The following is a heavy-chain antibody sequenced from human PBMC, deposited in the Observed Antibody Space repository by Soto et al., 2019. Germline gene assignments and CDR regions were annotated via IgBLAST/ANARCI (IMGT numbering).Heavy chain of an antibody. D-gene: IGHD3-10*01. J-gene: IGHJ4*02. CDR3: ARYYGSEYYFDY. V-gene: IGHV4-38-2*01. Sequence: PSETLSLTCAVSGYSISSGYYWGWIRQPPGKGLEWIGSIYHSGSTYYNPSLKSRVTISVDTSKNQFSLKLSSVTAADTAVYYCARYYGSEYYFDYWGQGTLVTVSS. CDR2: IYHSGST. CDR1: GYSISSGYY.